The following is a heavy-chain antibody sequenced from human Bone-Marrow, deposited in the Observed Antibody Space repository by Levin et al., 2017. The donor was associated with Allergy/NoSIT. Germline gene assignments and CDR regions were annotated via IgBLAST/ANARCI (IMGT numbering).Heavy chain of an antibody. J-gene: IGHJ4*02. CDR3: ARYCSSINCHPFDY. V-gene: IGHV4-59*01. Sequence: SETLSLTCTVSGGSIRSYYWSWIRQPPGKGLEWVGYISPSGRTNYKSSLQSRVIISVDTAKNQFSLKLTSVTAADTAVYYCARYCSSINCHPFDYWGQGTLVTVSS. CDR1: GGSIRSYY. CDR2: ISPSGRT. D-gene: IGHD2-2*01.